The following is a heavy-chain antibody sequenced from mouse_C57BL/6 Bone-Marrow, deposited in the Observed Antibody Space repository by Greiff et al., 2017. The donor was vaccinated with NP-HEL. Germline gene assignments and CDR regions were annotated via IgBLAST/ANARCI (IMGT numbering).Heavy chain of an antibody. CDR1: GYTFTSYW. CDR2: IRPSDSDT. CDR3: TIRRCIDY. J-gene: IGHJ2*01. Sequence: QVQLQQPGAELVKPGASVKVSCKASGYTFTSYWMHWVKQRPGQGLEWIGRIRPSDSDTNYNQKFKGKATLTVDKSSSTAYMQLSSLTSVDSAVDYCTIRRCIDYWGQGTTLTVSS. V-gene: IGHV1-74*01. D-gene: IGHD2-14*01.